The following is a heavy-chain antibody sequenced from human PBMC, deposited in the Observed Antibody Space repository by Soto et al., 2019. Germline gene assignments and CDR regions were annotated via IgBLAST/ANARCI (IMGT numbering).Heavy chain of an antibody. J-gene: IGHJ4*02. CDR2: IDPSDSYT. Sequence: GESLKISCKGSGYSFTSYWISWVRQMPGKGLEWMGRIDPSDSYTNYSPSLQGQVTISADKSSNTAYVQWSSLKASDTAIYYCFRGGVTSRTFDYWGQGTLVTVS. V-gene: IGHV5-10-1*04. CDR3: FRGGVTSRTFDY. D-gene: IGHD3-16*01. CDR1: GYSFTSYW.